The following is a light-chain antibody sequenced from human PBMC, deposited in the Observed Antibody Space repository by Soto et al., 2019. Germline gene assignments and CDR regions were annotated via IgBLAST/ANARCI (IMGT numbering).Light chain of an antibody. CDR1: SSDVGGYNY. CDR3: SSYTSSSFYV. Sequence: QSALTQPASVSGFPGQSITISCTGTSSDVGGYNYVSWYQQHPGKAPKLMIYDVSNRPSGVSNRFSGSKSGNTASLTISGLQAEDEADYYCSSYTSSSFYVFGTGTKVTVL. CDR2: DVS. J-gene: IGLJ1*01. V-gene: IGLV2-14*01.